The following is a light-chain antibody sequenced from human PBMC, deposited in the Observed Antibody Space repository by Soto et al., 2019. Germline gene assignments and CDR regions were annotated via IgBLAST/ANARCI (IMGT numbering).Light chain of an antibody. CDR1: RGVSND. J-gene: IGKJ1*01. CDR3: QQYNNYPHT. Sequence: DIQMTQSPSSLSASVGDRVTISCRASRGVSNDLAWYQQKPGQAPKLLIYAASSLQTGVPSRFSGSGSGTDFTLTISSLQPEDFATYYCQQYNNYPHTFGQGTKVDIK. V-gene: IGKV1-16*01. CDR2: AAS.